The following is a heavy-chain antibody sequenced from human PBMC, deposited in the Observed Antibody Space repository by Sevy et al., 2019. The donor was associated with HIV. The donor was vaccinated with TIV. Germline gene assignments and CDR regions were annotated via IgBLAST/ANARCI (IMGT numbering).Heavy chain of an antibody. CDR3: ARLRGIASAPYYFDY. CDR1: GLIFSDYY. J-gene: IGHJ4*02. V-gene: IGHV3-11*06. Sequence: GGSLRLSCAASGLIFSDYYMGWVRQAPGKGLEWVADISSGNTYTNYADSVKGRFTISRDNPKKSLYLQMNTLRAEDTAVYYCARLRGIASAPYYFDYWGQGALVTVSS. CDR2: ISSGNTYT. D-gene: IGHD2-21*01.